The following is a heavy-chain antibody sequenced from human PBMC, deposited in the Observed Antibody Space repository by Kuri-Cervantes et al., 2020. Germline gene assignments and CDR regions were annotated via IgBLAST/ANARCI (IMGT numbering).Heavy chain of an antibody. J-gene: IGHJ4*02. D-gene: IGHD3-22*01. Sequence: ASVKVSCKASGYTFTTYAMHWVRQAPGQGLEWMGWSNAGNGNTKYSQEFQGRVTITRDTSASTAYMELSSLRSEDTAVYYCARGEDPYYDSSGSLLRLQLDYWGQGTLVTVSS. V-gene: IGHV1-3*02. CDR3: ARGEDPYYDSSGSLLRLQLDY. CDR2: SNAGNGNT. CDR1: GYTFTTYA.